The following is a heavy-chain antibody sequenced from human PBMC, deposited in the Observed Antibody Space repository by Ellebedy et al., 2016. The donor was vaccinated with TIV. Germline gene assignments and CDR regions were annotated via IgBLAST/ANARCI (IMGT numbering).Heavy chain of an antibody. Sequence: GESLKISCEGSGYSFSTYWIAWVRQMPGKGLEWMGIIYPGDSDTRYSPSFQGQVTISADKSISTAYLQWSSLKASDTAMYYCARAQYCSGGSCLGDYWGQGTLVTVSS. V-gene: IGHV5-51*01. CDR2: IYPGDSDT. D-gene: IGHD2-15*01. CDR1: GYSFSTYW. CDR3: ARAQYCSGGSCLGDY. J-gene: IGHJ4*02.